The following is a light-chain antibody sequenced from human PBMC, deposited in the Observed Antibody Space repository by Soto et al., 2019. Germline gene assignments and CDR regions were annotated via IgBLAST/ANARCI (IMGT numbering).Light chain of an antibody. CDR2: GIS. J-gene: IGKJ4*01. Sequence: DFQMTQSPSSLSASVGDIVTIIFRASQSFSTYLAWYQQKPGKVPKLLISGISTLQSGVPSRFSGSGYGTEFTLTISNLQPEDVATYYCQKYNTAPLTFGGGTKVDIK. V-gene: IGKV1-27*01. CDR1: QSFSTY. CDR3: QKYNTAPLT.